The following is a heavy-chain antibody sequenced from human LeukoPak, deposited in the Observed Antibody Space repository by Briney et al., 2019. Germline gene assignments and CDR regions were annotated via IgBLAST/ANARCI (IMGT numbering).Heavy chain of an antibody. Sequence: PGGSLRLSCAASGFIFGDYAMHRVRQAPGKGLEWVAAIAFDDTDRYYIDSVKGRFTISRDDSKNTLYLHMTSLRAEDTAVCYCTNSDDYGDYWGQGTLVTVSS. CDR2: IAFDDTDR. CDR1: GFIFGDYA. V-gene: IGHV3-30*04. J-gene: IGHJ4*02. CDR3: TNSDDYGDY.